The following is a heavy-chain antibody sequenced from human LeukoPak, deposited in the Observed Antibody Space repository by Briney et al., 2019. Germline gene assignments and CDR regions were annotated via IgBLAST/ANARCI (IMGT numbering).Heavy chain of an antibody. J-gene: IGHJ4*02. Sequence: SGGSLRLSCAASGFTSSSYGMHWVRQAPGKGLEWVAFIRYDGSNKYYADSVKGRFTISRDNSKNTLYLQMNSLRAEDTAVYYCAKERDTAMVTIDYWGQGTLVTVSS. CDR3: AKERDTAMVTIDY. CDR1: GFTSSSYG. V-gene: IGHV3-30*02. CDR2: IRYDGSNK. D-gene: IGHD5-18*01.